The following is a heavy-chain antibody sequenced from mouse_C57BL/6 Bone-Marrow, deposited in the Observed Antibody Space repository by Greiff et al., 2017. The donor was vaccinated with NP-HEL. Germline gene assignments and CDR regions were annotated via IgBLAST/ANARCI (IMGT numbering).Heavy chain of an antibody. CDR1: GYTFTSYW. J-gene: IGHJ3*01. CDR2: IDPSDSET. CDR3: ARSRVYYGSSYPFDY. V-gene: IGHV1-52*01. Sequence: QVQLQQSGAELVRPGSSVKLSCKASGYTFTSYWMHWVKQRPIQGLEWIGNIDPSDSETHYNQKFKGKATLTVDTSSSTAYMQLSSLTSEDSAVYYCARSRVYYGSSYPFDYWGQGTLVTVSA. D-gene: IGHD1-1*01.